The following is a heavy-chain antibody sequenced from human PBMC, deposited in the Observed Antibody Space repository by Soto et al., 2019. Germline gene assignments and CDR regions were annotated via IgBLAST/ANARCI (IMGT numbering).Heavy chain of an antibody. CDR3: ARSSGGNFGIIIEGTNWFAP. CDR2: INPHGGST. D-gene: IGHD1-26*01. J-gene: IGHJ5*02. CDR1: RDTFTSYY. V-gene: IGHV1-46*01. Sequence: ASVKVSCKAPRDTFTSYYINWVRQAPGQGLEGMGVINPHGGSTAYAQKFKGRVTLTRDTSASTVYMEVGSLTSEDTAMYYCARSSGGNFGIIIEGTNWFAPWGQGTRGTVSS.